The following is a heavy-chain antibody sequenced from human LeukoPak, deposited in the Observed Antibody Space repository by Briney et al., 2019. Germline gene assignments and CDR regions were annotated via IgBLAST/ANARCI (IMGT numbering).Heavy chain of an antibody. CDR2: ISSSSSYI. Sequence: GGSLRLSCAASGFTFSSYSMNWVRQAPGKGLEWVSSISSSSSYIYYADSVKGRFTISRDSSKNTLYLQMNSLRAEDTAVYYCATESYGGAWGQGTLVTVSS. D-gene: IGHD1-26*01. V-gene: IGHV3-21*04. CDR3: ATESYGGA. J-gene: IGHJ4*02. CDR1: GFTFSSYS.